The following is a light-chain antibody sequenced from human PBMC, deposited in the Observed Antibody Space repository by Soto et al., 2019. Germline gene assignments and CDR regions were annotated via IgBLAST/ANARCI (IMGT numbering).Light chain of an antibody. CDR3: QQHGSSPRT. V-gene: IGKV3-20*01. Sequence: EIVLTQSPGTLSLSPGERVTLSCRASQSVSSGYLAWYQQKPGQAPRLLLYGASRRATGIPDRFSGSGSGTDFTLTISRLEPEDFAVYYCQQHGSSPRTFGQGTKVEIK. J-gene: IGKJ1*01. CDR1: QSVSSGY. CDR2: GAS.